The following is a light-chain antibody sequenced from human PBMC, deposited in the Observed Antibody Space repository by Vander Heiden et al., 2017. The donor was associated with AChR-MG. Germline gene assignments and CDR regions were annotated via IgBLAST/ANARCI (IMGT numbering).Light chain of an antibody. CDR3: QQSDSTPFT. V-gene: IGKV1-39*01. CDR2: AAS. CDR1: QGISSY. J-gene: IGKJ5*01. Sequence: IQMPQSPSSLSASVGDRVTITRRASQGISSYLNWYQQKPGKAPKLLIYAASSLQSGVPSRFSGSGSGTDFTLTISRLQPEDFATYYCQQSDSTPFTFGQGTRLEIK.